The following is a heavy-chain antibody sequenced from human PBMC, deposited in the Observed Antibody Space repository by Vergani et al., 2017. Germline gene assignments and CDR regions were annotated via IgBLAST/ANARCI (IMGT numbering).Heavy chain of an antibody. CDR1: GYSFTSYW. V-gene: IGHV5-51*03. CDR2: IYPGDSDT. D-gene: IGHD6-6*01. Sequence: EVQLVQSGADVKTPGESLKISCKGSGYSFTSYWIGWVRQMPGKGLEWMGIIYPGDSDTRYSPSFQGQVTISADKSISTAYLQWSSLKASDTAMYYCARLWDSSSSDPNWFDPWGQGTLVTVSS. J-gene: IGHJ5*02. CDR3: ARLWDSSSSDPNWFDP.